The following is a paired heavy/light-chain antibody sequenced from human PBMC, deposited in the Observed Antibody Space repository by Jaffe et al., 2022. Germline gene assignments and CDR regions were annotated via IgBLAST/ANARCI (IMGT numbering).Light chain of an antibody. CDR2: KDS. J-gene: IGLJ2*01. CDR3: QSADSSGTSVV. Sequence: SYELTQPPSVSVSPGQTARITCSGDALPKQYAYWYQQKPGQAPVLVIYKDSERPSGIPERFSGSSSGTTVTLTISGVQAEDEADYYCQSADSSGTSVVFGGGTKLTVL. V-gene: IGLV3-25*03. CDR1: ALPKQY.
Heavy chain of an antibody. CDR3: ARILFASSTSCQGLDY. CDR1: GFSLSNARMG. D-gene: IGHD2-2*01. V-gene: IGHV2-26*01. Sequence: QVTLKESGPVLVKPTETLTLTCTVSGFSLSNARMGVSWIRQPPGKALEWLAHIFSNDEKSYSTSLKSRLTISKDTSKSQVVLTMTNMDPVDTATYYCARILFASSTSCQGLDYWGQGTLVTVSS. CDR2: IFSNDEK. J-gene: IGHJ4*02.